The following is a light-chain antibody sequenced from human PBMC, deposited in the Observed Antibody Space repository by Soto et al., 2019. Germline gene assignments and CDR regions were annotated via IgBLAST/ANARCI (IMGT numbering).Light chain of an antibody. CDR3: QQYQSLPFT. Sequence: DIQMTQSPSTLSGSVGDRVTITCRASQDISDYLNWYHQKPGKAPKFLIYDASYLETGVPSRFSGSGSGTDFTFTISSLQPEDIGTYYCQQYQSLPFTFGPGTKVDIK. V-gene: IGKV1-33*01. CDR1: QDISDY. CDR2: DAS. J-gene: IGKJ3*01.